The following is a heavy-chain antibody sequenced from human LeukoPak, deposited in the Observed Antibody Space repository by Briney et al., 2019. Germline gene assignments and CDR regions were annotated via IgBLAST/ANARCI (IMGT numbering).Heavy chain of an antibody. J-gene: IGHJ2*01. D-gene: IGHD4-17*01. CDR3: ARDTGWYFDL. Sequence: GGSLRLSCAASGFTFSGYWMHWVRHAPGMGLVWVSRITGDGISTSYADSVKGRFTISRDNAKNTLYLQMISLRAEDTAVYYCARDTGWYFDLWGRGTLVTVSS. V-gene: IGHV3-74*01. CDR1: GFTFSGYW. CDR2: ITGDGIST.